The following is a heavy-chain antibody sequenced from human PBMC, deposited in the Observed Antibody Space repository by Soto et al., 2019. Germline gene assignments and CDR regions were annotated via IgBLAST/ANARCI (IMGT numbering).Heavy chain of an antibody. D-gene: IGHD4-17*01. CDR1: GFTFSSYG. J-gene: IGHJ4*02. V-gene: IGHV3-30*18. Sequence: GGSLRLSCAASGFTFSSYGMHWVRQAPGKGLEWVAVISYDGSNKYYADSVKGRFTISRDNSKNTLYLQMNSLRAEDTAVYYCAKDPSRYGDYGSGDYWGQGTLVTVSS. CDR3: AKDPSRYGDYGSGDY. CDR2: ISYDGSNK.